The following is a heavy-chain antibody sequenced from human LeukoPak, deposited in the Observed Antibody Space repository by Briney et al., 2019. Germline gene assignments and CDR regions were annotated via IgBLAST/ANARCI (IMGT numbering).Heavy chain of an antibody. Sequence: SETLSLTCTVSGGSISSTNYYWGWIRQPPGKGLEWIGSIYYSGSTYYNPSLKSRVTISVDKSKNQFSLKLSSVAAADTAVYYCARRAGAYSHPYDYWGQGTLVTVSS. CDR2: IYYSGST. CDR3: ARRAGAYSHPYDY. V-gene: IGHV4-39*07. CDR1: GGSISSTNYY. J-gene: IGHJ4*02. D-gene: IGHD4/OR15-4a*01.